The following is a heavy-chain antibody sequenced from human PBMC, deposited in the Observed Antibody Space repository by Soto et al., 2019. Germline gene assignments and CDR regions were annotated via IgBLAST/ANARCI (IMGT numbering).Heavy chain of an antibody. Sequence: LXLSCAPSRFTFSCYGMSWCLQAPVKGLEWVSAISGSGGSTYYADSVKGRFTISRDNSKNTLYLQMNSLRAEDTAVYYCAKDSPIHSERGVVYGMDVWGQGTTVTVSS. V-gene: IGHV3-23*01. CDR2: ISGSGGST. D-gene: IGHD2-15*01. CDR3: AKDSPIHSERGVVYGMDV. CDR1: RFTFSCYG. J-gene: IGHJ6*02.